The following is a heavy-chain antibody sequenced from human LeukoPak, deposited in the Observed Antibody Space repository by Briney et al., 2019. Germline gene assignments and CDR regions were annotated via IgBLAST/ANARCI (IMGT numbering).Heavy chain of an antibody. Sequence: ASVKVSCKASGYTFTGYYMHWVRQAPGQGLEWMGWINPNSGGTNYAQKFQGRVTMTRDTSISTAHMELSRLRSDDTAVYYCARVSGPSGSPSSNIDYWGQGTLVTVSS. CDR3: ARVSGPSGSPSSNIDY. V-gene: IGHV1-2*02. CDR2: INPNSGGT. D-gene: IGHD1-26*01. CDR1: GYTFTGYY. J-gene: IGHJ4*02.